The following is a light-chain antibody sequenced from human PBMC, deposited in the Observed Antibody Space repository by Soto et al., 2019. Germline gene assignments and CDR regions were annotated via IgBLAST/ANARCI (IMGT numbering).Light chain of an antibody. J-gene: IGLJ3*02. CDR2: EVS. CDR1: SSDVGAYNY. CDR3: TSYTSSSSWV. Sequence: QSVLTQPASVSGSPGQSITISCTGTSSDVGAYNYVSWYQQHPDKAPILMIYEVSKRPSGLSNRFSGSKSGNTASLTISGLQAEDEADYYCTSYTSSSSWVFGGGTKLTVL. V-gene: IGLV2-14*01.